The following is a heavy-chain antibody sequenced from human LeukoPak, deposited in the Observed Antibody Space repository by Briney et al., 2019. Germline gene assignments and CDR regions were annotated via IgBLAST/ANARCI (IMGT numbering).Heavy chain of an antibody. D-gene: IGHD5-24*01. V-gene: IGHV1-18*01. CDR2: ISGNNDNP. Sequence: ASVRVSCKTSGYTFSNFGINWVRQAPGQGLEWMGWISGNNDNPNYGQKFQGRFTVTTDSSTSTAYMELRNLRFDDTAVYYCAREINRDGYITFDYWGQGTLVTVSS. CDR1: GYTFSNFG. J-gene: IGHJ4*02. CDR3: AREINRDGYITFDY.